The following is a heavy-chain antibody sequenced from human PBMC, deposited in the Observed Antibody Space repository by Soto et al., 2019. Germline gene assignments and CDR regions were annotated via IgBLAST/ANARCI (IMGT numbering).Heavy chain of an antibody. CDR3: ARYLQYSRLFYGMDV. CDR1: GGSSSRGESY. Sequence: QVQLQESGPGLVKPSQTLSLTCTVSGGSSSRGESYWSWIRQHPGKGMWWIGYIYYSGSTYYNPSLKSRVTISVDTSKNQFSLKLSSVTASDTAVYYCARYLQYSRLFYGMDVWGQGTTVTVSS. D-gene: IGHD6-13*01. J-gene: IGHJ6*02. CDR2: IYYSGST. V-gene: IGHV4-31*03.